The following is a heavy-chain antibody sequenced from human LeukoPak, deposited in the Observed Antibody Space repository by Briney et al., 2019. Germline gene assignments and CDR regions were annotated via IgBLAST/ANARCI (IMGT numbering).Heavy chain of an antibody. V-gene: IGHV4-59*01. CDR2: IYYSGST. CDR1: GGSISSYY. CDR3: ARGKGYFDY. Sequence: SETLSLTCTVSGGSISSYYWSWIRQPPGKGLEWIGYIYYSGSTNYNPSLKSRVTISVDTSKNQFSLNLKSVAAADTAVYYCARGKGYFDYWGQGTLVTVSS. J-gene: IGHJ4*02.